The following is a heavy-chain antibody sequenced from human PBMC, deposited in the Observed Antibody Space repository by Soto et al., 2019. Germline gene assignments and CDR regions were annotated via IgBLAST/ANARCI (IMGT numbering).Heavy chain of an antibody. CDR2: IVVGSGNT. D-gene: IGHD3-16*02. Sequence: ASVKVSCKASGFTFTSSAVQWVRQARGQRLEWIGWIVVGSGNTNYAQKFQERVTITRDMSTSTAYMELSSLRSEDTAVYYCAANDYDYVWGSYRYPTKGWGQGTLVTVSS. CDR1: GFTFTSSA. CDR3: AANDYDYVWGSYRYPTKG. J-gene: IGHJ4*02. V-gene: IGHV1-58*01.